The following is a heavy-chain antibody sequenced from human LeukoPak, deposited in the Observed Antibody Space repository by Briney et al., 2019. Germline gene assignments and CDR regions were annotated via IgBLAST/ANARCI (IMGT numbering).Heavy chain of an antibody. V-gene: IGHV4-31*03. D-gene: IGHD6-13*01. CDR2: IYYSGST. CDR1: GGSLSSCGYY. Sequence: SETLSLTCTVSGGSLSSCGYYWSWIRQHPGKGLGWIGYIYYSGSTYYNPSLKSRVTISVDTSKNQFSLKLSSVTAADTAVYYCARQYSSSWYVADYWGQGTLVTVSS. J-gene: IGHJ4*02. CDR3: ARQYSSSWYVADY.